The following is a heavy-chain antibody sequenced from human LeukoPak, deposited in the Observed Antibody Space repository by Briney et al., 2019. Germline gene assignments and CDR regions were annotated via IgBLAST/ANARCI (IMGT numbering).Heavy chain of an antibody. CDR2: ISSSSSYI. D-gene: IGHD6-13*01. J-gene: IGHJ4*02. V-gene: IGHV3-21*01. CDR3: ARETAAAAVSDY. CDR1: GFTFSSYS. Sequence: GGSLRLSCAASGFTFSSYSMKWVRQAPGKGLEWVSSISSSSSYIYYADSVKGRFTISRDNAKNSLYLQMNSLRAEDTAVYYCARETAAAAVSDYWGQGTLVTVSS.